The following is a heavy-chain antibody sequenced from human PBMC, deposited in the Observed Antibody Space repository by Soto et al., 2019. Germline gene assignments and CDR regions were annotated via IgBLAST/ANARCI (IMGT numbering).Heavy chain of an antibody. Sequence: PGGSLRLSCAASGFTFSSYGMHWVRQAPGKGLEWVAVILYDGSNKNYADSVKGRFNISRDNSKKTLYLQMNSLRAEDTAVYYCAKGDYDILTGPDYWGQGTLVTVSS. V-gene: IGHV3-30*18. J-gene: IGHJ4*02. CDR2: ILYDGSNK. CDR3: AKGDYDILTGPDY. D-gene: IGHD3-9*01. CDR1: GFTFSSYG.